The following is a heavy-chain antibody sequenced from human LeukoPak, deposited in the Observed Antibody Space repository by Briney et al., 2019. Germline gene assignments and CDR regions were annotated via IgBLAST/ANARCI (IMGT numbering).Heavy chain of an antibody. V-gene: IGHV3-11*05. J-gene: IGHJ3*02. D-gene: IGHD6-19*01. Sequence: GGSLRLSCAASGLTFSGYYMSWIRQAPGKGLEWVSYISSSGAYRNHADSVKGRFTISRDNAKNSLYLQMNSLRAEDTAIYYCAREITVAGKEGAFDIWGPGTMLTASS. CDR2: ISSSGAYR. CDR3: AREITVAGKEGAFDI. CDR1: GLTFSGYY.